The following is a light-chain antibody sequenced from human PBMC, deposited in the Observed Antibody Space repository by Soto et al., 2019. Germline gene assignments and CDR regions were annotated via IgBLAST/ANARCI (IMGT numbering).Light chain of an antibody. CDR2: GNN. CDR1: SSNIGAGYD. Sequence: QSVLTQPPSVSGAPGQTITISCTGSSSNIGAGYDVHWDQQLPGRAPKLLIYGNNNRPSGVPDRFSGSKSGNTASLPISGLQAEDEADYYCSSYTSTSTVVFGGGTKLTVL. CDR3: SSYTSTSTVV. V-gene: IGLV1-40*01. J-gene: IGLJ2*01.